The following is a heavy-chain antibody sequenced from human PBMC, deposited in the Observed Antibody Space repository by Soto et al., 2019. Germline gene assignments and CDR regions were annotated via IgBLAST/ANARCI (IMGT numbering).Heavy chain of an antibody. Sequence: GGSLRLSCAASGFTFSSYAMHWVRQAPGKGLEWVAVISYDGSNKYYADSVKGRFTISRDNSKNTLYLQMNSLRAEDTAVYYCARDHRPAMVKNWFDPWGQGTLVTVSS. D-gene: IGHD5-18*01. CDR1: GFTFSSYA. CDR2: ISYDGSNK. V-gene: IGHV3-30-3*01. CDR3: ARDHRPAMVKNWFDP. J-gene: IGHJ5*02.